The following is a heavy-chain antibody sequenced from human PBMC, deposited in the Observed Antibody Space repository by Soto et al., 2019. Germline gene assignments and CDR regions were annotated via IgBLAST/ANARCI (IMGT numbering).Heavy chain of an antibody. J-gene: IGHJ4*02. CDR1: GFTFSSYA. D-gene: IGHD2-15*01. CDR3: ARGPLAHYFDY. V-gene: IGHV3-30*04. CDR2: ISYDGSNK. Sequence: GGSLRLSCAASGFTFSSYAMHWVRQAPGKGLEWVAVISYDGSNKYYADSVKGRFTISRDNSKNTLYLQMNSLRAEDTAVYYCARGPLAHYFDYWGQGTLVTVSS.